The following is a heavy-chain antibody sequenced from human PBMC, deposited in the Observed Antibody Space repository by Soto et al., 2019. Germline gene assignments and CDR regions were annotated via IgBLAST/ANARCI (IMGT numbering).Heavy chain of an antibody. D-gene: IGHD2-2*01. V-gene: IGHV3-73*01. CDR2: IASKLNTYAT. CDR3: IGHPLRKCSRSTCLDSFDI. J-gene: IGHJ3*02. Sequence: GGSLRLSCAVSGFNFSGSDMHWVRQSSGKGLEWLGRIASKLNTYATSYPASVKGRFTISRDDSKKMAYLQMSSLKTEDTAVYYCIGHPLRKCSRSTCLDSFDIWGQGTRVTGS. CDR1: GFNFSGSD.